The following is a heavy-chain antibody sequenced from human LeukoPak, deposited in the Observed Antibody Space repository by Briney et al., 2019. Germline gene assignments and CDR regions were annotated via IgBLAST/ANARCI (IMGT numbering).Heavy chain of an antibody. J-gene: IGHJ6*02. Sequence: ASVKVSCKASGYTFTSYYMHWARQAPGQGLEWMGIINPSGGSTSYAQKFQGRVTMTRDTSTSTVYMELSSLRSEDTTVYYCAKDSVWFGDLLGGMDVWGQGTTVTVSS. D-gene: IGHD3-10*01. CDR3: AKDSVWFGDLLGGMDV. CDR2: INPSGGST. V-gene: IGHV1-46*01. CDR1: GYTFTSYY.